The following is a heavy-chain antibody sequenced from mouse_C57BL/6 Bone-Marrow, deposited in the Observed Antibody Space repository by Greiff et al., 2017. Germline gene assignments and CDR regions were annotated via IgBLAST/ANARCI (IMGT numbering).Heavy chain of an antibody. CDR2: INPSSGYP. J-gene: IGHJ2*01. V-gene: IGHV1-7*01. Sequence: QVQLKEPGAELAKPGASVTLSCKASGYTFTSYWMHWVKQRPGQGLEWIGYINPSSGYPKYNQKFKDKATLTADKSSSTASMQLSSLTCEDTAVYYYARPQLGLYYFDYGGQGTTLTVSS. CDR1: GYTFTSYW. D-gene: IGHD4-1*02. CDR3: ARPQLGLYYFDY.